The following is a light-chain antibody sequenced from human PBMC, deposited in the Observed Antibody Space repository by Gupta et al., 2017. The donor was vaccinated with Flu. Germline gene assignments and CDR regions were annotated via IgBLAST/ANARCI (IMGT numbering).Light chain of an antibody. J-gene: IGKJ4*01. CDR1: QSVLYSSNNKNY. V-gene: IGKV4-1*01. CDR2: WAS. CDR3: QQYDSTPLT. Sequence: DIVMTQSPDSLAVSLGERATINCKSSQSVLYSSNNKNYLAWYQQKPGQPPKLLIYWASTRESGVPDRSSGRGSGTDFTLTISRLQAEDVAVYYCQQYDSTPLTFGGGTKVEIK.